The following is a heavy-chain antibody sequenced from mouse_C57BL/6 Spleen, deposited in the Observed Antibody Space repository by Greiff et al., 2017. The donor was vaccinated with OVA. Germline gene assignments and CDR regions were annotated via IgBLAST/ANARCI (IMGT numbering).Heavy chain of an antibody. CDR3: ARSPDYIANGY. CDR2: IDPNSGGT. V-gene: IGHV1-72*01. Sequence: QVQLKQPGAELVKPGASVKLSCKASGYTFTSYWMHWVKQRPGRGLEWIGRIDPNSGGTKYNEKFKSKATLTVDKPSSTAYMQVSSLTSEDSAVYYCARSPDYIANGYWGQGTSVTVSS. CDR1: GYTFTSYW. J-gene: IGHJ4*01. D-gene: IGHD2-12*01.